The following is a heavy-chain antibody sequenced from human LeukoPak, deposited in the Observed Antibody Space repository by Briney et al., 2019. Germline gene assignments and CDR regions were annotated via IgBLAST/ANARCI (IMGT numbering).Heavy chain of an antibody. Sequence: SGGSLRLSCAASGFTFSDYYMSWIRQAPGKGLEWVSYISSSGSTIYYADSVRGRFTISRDNAKNSLYLQMNSLRAEDTAVYYCARGPVYDILTGYFYYFDYWGQGTLVTVSS. J-gene: IGHJ4*02. CDR2: ISSSGSTI. CDR3: ARGPVYDILTGYFYYFDY. D-gene: IGHD3-9*01. V-gene: IGHV3-11*01. CDR1: GFTFSDYY.